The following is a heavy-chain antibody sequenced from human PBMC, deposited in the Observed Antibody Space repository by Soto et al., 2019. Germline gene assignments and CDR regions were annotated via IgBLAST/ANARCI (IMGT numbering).Heavy chain of an antibody. CDR2: IDGDGSGS. V-gene: IGHV3-74*01. CDR3: VTGGGGLAY. CDR1: GFTFSTYW. J-gene: IGHJ4*02. Sequence: EVQLVESGGGLVQPGGSLRLSCAASGFTFSTYWMYWVRQVPGKGLVWVSHIDGDGSGSSYADSVKGRFTISRDNAKNTLHLKINSLRADDTAVYYCVTGGGGLAYGGQGTLVPVSS. D-gene: IGHD2-8*02.